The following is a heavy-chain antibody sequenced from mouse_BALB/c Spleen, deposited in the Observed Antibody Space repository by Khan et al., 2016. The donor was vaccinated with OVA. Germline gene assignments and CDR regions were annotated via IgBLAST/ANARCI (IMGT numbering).Heavy chain of an antibody. V-gene: IGHV1S41*01. D-gene: IGHD2-1*01. CDR1: GYTFTSYW. CDR3: ARSNYYGNGLYAMDY. CDR2: IGPGSGTP. J-gene: IGHJ4*01. Sequence: DLVKPGASVKLSCKASGYTFTSYWINWIKQRPGQGLEWVGHIGPGSGTPYYNEIFKGKATLTVDTSSSTVYIQLSSLSSEDSAVYFCARSNYYGNGLYAMDYWGQGTSVTVSS.